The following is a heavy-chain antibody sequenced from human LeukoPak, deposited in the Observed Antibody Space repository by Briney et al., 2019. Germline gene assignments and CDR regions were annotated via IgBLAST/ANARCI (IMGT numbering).Heavy chain of an antibody. D-gene: IGHD1-26*01. CDR3: ARSGNHPDY. CDR2: INHSGST. V-gene: IGHV4-34*01. CDR1: GGSFSGCY. J-gene: IGHJ4*02. Sequence: KPSETLSLTCAVYGGSFSGCYWSWIRQPPGKGLEWIGEINHSGSTNYNPSLKSRVTISVDTSKNQFSLKLSSVTAADTAVYYCARSGNHPDYWGQGTLVTVSS.